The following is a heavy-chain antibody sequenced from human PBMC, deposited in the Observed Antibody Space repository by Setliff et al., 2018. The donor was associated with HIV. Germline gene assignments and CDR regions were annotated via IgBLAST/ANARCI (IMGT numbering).Heavy chain of an antibody. J-gene: IGHJ4*02. Sequence: ASVKVSCKASGSTFITYHVHWVRQAPGQGLEWMGMINPNTGSTSYAQKFQGRVTMTWDTSSGTVYMDLNSLKSEDTAVYYCAEVTCSPDSCFLDYWGQGTLVTVS. CDR3: AEVTCSPDSCFLDY. D-gene: IGHD2-15*01. CDR2: INPNTGST. CDR1: GSTFITYH. V-gene: IGHV1-46*01.